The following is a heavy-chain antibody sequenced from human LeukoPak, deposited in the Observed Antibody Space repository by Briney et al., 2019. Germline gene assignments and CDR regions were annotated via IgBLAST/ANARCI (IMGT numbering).Heavy chain of an antibody. Sequence: GGSLRLSCVASGFTFGKYWMAWVRQAPGKGLEWLANIERDGSEEYYLDSVRGRFTVSRDNAKNTLYLQMNSLRAEDTAVYYCSNGIYDRSYWGQGTQVTVSS. CDR2: IERDGSEE. V-gene: IGHV3-7*01. D-gene: IGHD3-22*01. J-gene: IGHJ4*02. CDR3: SNGIYDRSY. CDR1: GFTFGKYW.